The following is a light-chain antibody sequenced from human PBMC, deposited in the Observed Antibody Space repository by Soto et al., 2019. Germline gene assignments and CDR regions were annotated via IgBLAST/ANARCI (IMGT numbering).Light chain of an antibody. CDR2: AAS. CDR3: QQSYSTPLT. V-gene: IGKV1-39*01. CDR1: QSVSSY. J-gene: IGKJ4*01. Sequence: DIQMTQSPSSLSASVGDRVTITCRASQSVSSYLNWYQQRPGKAPNLLIYAASSLQSGVPSRFSGSGSGTDFTFTISSLQPEDFATYYCQQSYSTPLTIGGGTKVEIK.